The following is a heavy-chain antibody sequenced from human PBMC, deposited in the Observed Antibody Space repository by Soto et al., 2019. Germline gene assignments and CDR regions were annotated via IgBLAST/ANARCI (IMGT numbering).Heavy chain of an antibody. CDR3: TTRGALGY. CDR1: DLSFSNAY. D-gene: IGHD2-15*01. CDR2: IKSKTDGGTI. V-gene: IGHV3-15*07. Sequence: EVQLVESGGGLVKPGESLRLSCAASDLSFSNAYINWVRQAPGKGLEWVGRIKSKTDGGTIDYAAPVKGRFIISRDDSSHTVYLQMNSLKTEDTAVYYCTTRGALGYWCQGTLVTVSS. J-gene: IGHJ4*02.